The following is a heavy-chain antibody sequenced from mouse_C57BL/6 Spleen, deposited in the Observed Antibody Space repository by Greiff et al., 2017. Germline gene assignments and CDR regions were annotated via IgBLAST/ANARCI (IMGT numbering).Heavy chain of an antibody. CDR1: GNTFPSYW. V-gene: IGHV1-64*01. J-gene: IGHJ4*01. D-gene: IGHD4-1*01. CDR2: IHPNSGST. CDR3: ARGGGTDYAMDY. Sequence: QVQLQQPGAELVKPGASGNLSSKASGNTFPSYWRPGVKRRPGQGLGWIGMIHPNSGSTNYNEKFKSKATLTVDKSSSTAYMQLSSLTSEDSAVYDCARGGGTDYAMDYWGQGTSVTVSS.